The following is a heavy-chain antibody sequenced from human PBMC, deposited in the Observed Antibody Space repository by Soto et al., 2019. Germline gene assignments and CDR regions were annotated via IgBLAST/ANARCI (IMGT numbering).Heavy chain of an antibody. CDR2: ITGSGAGT. CDR3: AKVVVPAADKYYNYCIDV. J-gene: IGHJ6*02. V-gene: IGHV3-23*01. CDR1: GFTFSSYA. D-gene: IGHD2-2*01. Sequence: GGSLRLSCAASGFTFSSYAMSWVRQAPGKGLEWVSAITGSGAGTYHADSVKGRFTISRDTSKNTLYLQMNGLRAEDTAVYYCAKVVVPAADKYYNYCIDVWGQGTTVTVSS.